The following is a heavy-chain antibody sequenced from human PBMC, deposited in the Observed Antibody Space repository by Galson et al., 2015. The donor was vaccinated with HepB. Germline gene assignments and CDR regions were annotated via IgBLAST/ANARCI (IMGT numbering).Heavy chain of an antibody. Sequence: SVKVSCKASGYTFTGYYMHWVRQAPGQGLEWMGRINPNSGGTNYAQKFQGRVTMTRDTSISTAYMELGRLRSDDTVVYYCAREAATVGATYFDYWGQGTLVTVSS. J-gene: IGHJ4*02. CDR3: AREAATVGATYFDY. CDR2: INPNSGGT. V-gene: IGHV1-2*05. D-gene: IGHD1-26*01. CDR1: GYTFTGYY.